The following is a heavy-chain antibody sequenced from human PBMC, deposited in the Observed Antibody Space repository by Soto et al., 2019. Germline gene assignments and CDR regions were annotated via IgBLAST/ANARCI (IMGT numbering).Heavy chain of an antibody. V-gene: IGHV2-5*02. CDR1: GFSLSNSGVG. CDR3: THKGGRGAGMDV. D-gene: IGHD2-15*01. CDR2: IYWDDDE. Sequence: QITVKESGPPLVKPTQTLTLTCTFSGFSLSNSGVGVAWIRQPPGKALEWLALIYWDDDERYRPSLRSRLTITKDTSTNQVVLTMTNVDPVDTATYFCTHKGGRGAGMDVWGQGTTVTVSS. J-gene: IGHJ6*02.